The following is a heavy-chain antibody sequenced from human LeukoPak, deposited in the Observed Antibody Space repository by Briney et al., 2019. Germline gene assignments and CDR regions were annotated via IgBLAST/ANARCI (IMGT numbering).Heavy chain of an antibody. CDR2: IYSGGST. V-gene: IGHV3-66*02. CDR1: GFTVSGNY. CDR3: ATARDKYGSGSYCDY. J-gene: IGHJ4*02. D-gene: IGHD3-10*01. Sequence: GGSLRLACAASGFTVSGNYMSWVRQAPGKGLEWVSVIYSGGSTYYADSVKGRFTISRDNSKNTLYLQMNSLRAEDTAVYYCATARDKYGSGSYCDYWGQGTLVTVSS.